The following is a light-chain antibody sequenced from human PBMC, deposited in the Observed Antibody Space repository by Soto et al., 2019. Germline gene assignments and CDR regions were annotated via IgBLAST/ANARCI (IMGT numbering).Light chain of an antibody. CDR1: QSVTTSY. J-gene: IGKJ1*01. Sequence: EIVMTQSPATLSVSPGERATLSCRASQSVTTSYFAWYQQKPGQAPRLLIYGASSRATGIPDRFSGSGSGTDFTLTISRLEPEDFAVYYCQQYDNLRTFGQGTKVDI. CDR3: QQYDNLRT. V-gene: IGKV3-20*01. CDR2: GAS.